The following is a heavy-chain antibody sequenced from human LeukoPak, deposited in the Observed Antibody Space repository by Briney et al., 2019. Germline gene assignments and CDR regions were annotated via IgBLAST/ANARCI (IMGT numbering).Heavy chain of an antibody. CDR2: TNHSGST. J-gene: IGHJ4*02. V-gene: IGHV4-34*01. CDR1: GGSFSGYY. CDR3: ARVRRLQQPPDY. Sequence: SETLSLTCAVYGGSFSGYYWSWIRQPPGKGLEWIGETNHSGSTNYNPSLKSRVTISVDTSKNQFSLKLSSVTAADTAVYYCARVRRLQQPPDYWGQGTLVTVSS. D-gene: IGHD6-13*01.